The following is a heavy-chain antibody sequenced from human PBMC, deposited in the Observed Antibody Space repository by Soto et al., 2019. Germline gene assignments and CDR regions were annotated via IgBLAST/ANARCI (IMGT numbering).Heavy chain of an antibody. V-gene: IGHV4-31*03. CDR1: GGSISSGGYY. J-gene: IGHJ4*02. Sequence: PSETLSLTCTVSGGSISSGGYYWSWIRQHPGKGLEWIGYIYYSGSTYYNPSLKSRVTISVDTSKNQFSLKLSSVTAADTAVYYCARTTSLRELSDNFDYWGQGTLVTVSS. CDR3: ARTTSLRELSDNFDY. CDR2: IYYSGST. D-gene: IGHD3-16*02.